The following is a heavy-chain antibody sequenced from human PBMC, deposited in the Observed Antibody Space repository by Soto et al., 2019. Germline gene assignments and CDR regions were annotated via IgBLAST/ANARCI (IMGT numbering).Heavy chain of an antibody. D-gene: IGHD2-2*01. CDR2: IYYSGST. CDR1: GGSISSGDYY. J-gene: IGHJ6*02. CDR3: ARDLSCISTSCYADAGDYYYGMDV. V-gene: IGHV4-30-4*01. Sequence: QVQLQESGPGLVKPSQTLSLTCTVSGGSISSGDYYWSWIRQPPGKGLEWIGYIYYSGSTYYNPSLKSRVTISVDTSKNQFSLKLSSVTAADTAVYYCARDLSCISTSCYADAGDYYYGMDVWGQGTTVTVSS.